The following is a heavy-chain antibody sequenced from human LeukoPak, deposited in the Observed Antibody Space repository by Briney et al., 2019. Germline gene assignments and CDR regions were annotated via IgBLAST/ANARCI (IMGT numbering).Heavy chain of an antibody. D-gene: IGHD3-10*01. CDR2: INHSGST. J-gene: IGHJ3*02. Sequence: SETLSLTCAVYGGSFSGYYWSWIRQPPGKGLEWIGEINHSGSTNYNPSLKSRVTISVDTSKNQFSLKLSPVTAADTAVYYCARGPLRLWFGELLYAFDIWGQGTMVTVSS. V-gene: IGHV4-34*01. CDR1: GGSFSGYY. CDR3: ARGPLRLWFGELLYAFDI.